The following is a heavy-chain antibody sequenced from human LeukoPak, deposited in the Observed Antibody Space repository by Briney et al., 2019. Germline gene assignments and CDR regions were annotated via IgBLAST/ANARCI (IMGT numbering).Heavy chain of an antibody. CDR1: GDSISSYY. V-gene: IGHV4-59*08. D-gene: IGHD4-17*01. J-gene: IGHJ6*02. CDR3: ARHSYGDYYYYYYGMDV. CDR2: IYYSGST. Sequence: SETLSLTCTVSGDSISSYYWSWIRQPPGKGLEWIGYIYYSGSTNYNPSLKSRVTISVDTSKNQFSLKLSSVTAADTAVYYCARHSYGDYYYYYYGMDVWGQGTTVTVSS.